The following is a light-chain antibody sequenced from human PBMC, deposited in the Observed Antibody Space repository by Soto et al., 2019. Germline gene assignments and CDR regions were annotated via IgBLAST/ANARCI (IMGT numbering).Light chain of an antibody. J-gene: IGKJ1*01. V-gene: IGKV3-20*01. CDR3: QQYGSSFPWT. CDR2: GAS. CDR1: RSVSSSY. Sequence: EIVLTQSPGTLSLSPGERATLSCRASRSVSSSYLAWYQQKPGQAPRLLIYGASTRATGVPDRFSGSGSGTDFTLTISRREPEDSAMYYCQQYGSSFPWTFGQGTKVEIK.